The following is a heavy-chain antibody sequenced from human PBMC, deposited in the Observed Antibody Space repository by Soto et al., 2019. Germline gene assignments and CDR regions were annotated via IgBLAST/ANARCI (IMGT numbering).Heavy chain of an antibody. CDR2: VYHTGTT. Sequence: SETLSLTCDVSGASITTYYWSWIRQAPGKGLEWIGNVYHTGTTDYNSSLKSRVTISVDTSKNQFSLNMNSVTAAYTAVYYCARRLFGSGWTLDSWGQGALVTVSS. V-gene: IGHV4-59*01. J-gene: IGHJ4*02. CDR3: ARRLFGSGWTLDS. CDR1: GASITTYY. D-gene: IGHD6-19*01.